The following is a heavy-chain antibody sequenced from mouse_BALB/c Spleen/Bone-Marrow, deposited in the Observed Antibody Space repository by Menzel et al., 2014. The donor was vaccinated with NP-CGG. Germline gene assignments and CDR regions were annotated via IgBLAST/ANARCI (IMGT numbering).Heavy chain of an antibody. V-gene: IGHV3-8*02. J-gene: IGHJ2*01. CDR2: ISYSGNT. CDR1: GDSITSGY. D-gene: IGHD2-3*01. CDR3: ATYDGYCFDY. Sequence: EVMLVESGPSLVKPSQTLSLTRSVTGDSITSGYWNWIRKFPGNKLEYMGYISYSGNTYYNPSLKSRISNTRDTSKNQYYLQLNSVTTEDTATYYCATYDGYCFDYWGQGTALTVSS.